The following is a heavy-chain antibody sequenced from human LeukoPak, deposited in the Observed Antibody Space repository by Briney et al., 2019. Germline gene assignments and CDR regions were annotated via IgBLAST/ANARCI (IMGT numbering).Heavy chain of an antibody. D-gene: IGHD2-15*01. Sequence: GGSLRLSCAASGFTFSSYAMSWVRQAPGKGQEWVSAISGSGGSTYYADSVKGRFIISRDNSKNTLYLQMNSLRAEDTAVYYCAKDRGPGIVVVVAAYYYGMDVWGKGTTVTVSS. V-gene: IGHV3-23*01. CDR3: AKDRGPGIVVVVAAYYYGMDV. J-gene: IGHJ6*04. CDR2: ISGSGGST. CDR1: GFTFSSYA.